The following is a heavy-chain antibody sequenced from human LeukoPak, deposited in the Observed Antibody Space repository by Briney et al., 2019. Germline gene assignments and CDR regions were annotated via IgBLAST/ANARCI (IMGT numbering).Heavy chain of an antibody. CDR3: ARDAKSDYGGNSWHAFDI. V-gene: IGHV4-59*01. Sequence: SETLSLTCTVSGGSISSYYWSWIRQPPGKGLEWIGYIYYSGSTNYNPSLKSRVTISVDTSENQFSLKLSSVTAADTAVYYCARDAKSDYGGNSWHAFDIWGQGTMVTVSS. CDR2: IYYSGST. D-gene: IGHD4-23*01. J-gene: IGHJ3*02. CDR1: GGSISSYY.